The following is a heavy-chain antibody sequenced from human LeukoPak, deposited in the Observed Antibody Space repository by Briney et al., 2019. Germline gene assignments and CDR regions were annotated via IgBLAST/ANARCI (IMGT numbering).Heavy chain of an antibody. Sequence: GGSLRLSCAASGFTFDDYAMHWVRQAPGKGLEWVSGISWNSGSIGYADSVKGRFTISRDNAKNSLYLQMNSPRAEDTALYYCAKDRAVAGTLYYYYGMDVWGQGTLVTVSS. CDR2: ISWNSGSI. V-gene: IGHV3-9*01. J-gene: IGHJ6*02. CDR1: GFTFDDYA. CDR3: AKDRAVAGTLYYYYGMDV. D-gene: IGHD6-19*01.